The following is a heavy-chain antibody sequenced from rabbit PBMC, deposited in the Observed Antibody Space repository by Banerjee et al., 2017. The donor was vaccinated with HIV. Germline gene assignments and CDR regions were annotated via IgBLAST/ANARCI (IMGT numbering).Heavy chain of an antibody. V-gene: IGHV1S40*01. CDR3: ARSGTDYYAMLDL. Sequence: QSLEESGGDLVKPGASLTLTCTASGFSFSSSYWPCWARQAPGKGLEWIGCIDTGDGDTYYANWVNGRFTISRDNAQNTVFLQMTSLTAADTATYFCARSGTDYYAMLDLWGQGTLVTVS. CDR1: GFSFSSSYW. J-gene: IGHJ4*01. CDR2: IDTGDGDT. D-gene: IGHD1-1*01.